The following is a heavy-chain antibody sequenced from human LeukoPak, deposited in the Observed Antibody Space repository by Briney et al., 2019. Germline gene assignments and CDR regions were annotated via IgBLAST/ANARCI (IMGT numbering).Heavy chain of an antibody. CDR1: GFIFSSYA. CDR3: ARVARSSMPS. CDR2: ISYDGSNK. J-gene: IGHJ4*02. D-gene: IGHD2/OR15-2a*01. Sequence: PGGSLRLSCAASGFIFSSYAMYWVRQAPGKGLEWVAVISYDGSNKDYADSVKGRFTISRDNAKNSLYLQMNSLRAEDTAVYYCARVARSSMPSWGQGTLVTVSS. V-gene: IGHV3-30-3*01.